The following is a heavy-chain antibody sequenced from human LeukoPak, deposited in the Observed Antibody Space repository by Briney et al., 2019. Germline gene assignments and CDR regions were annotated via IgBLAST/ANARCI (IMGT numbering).Heavy chain of an antibody. CDR3: ARDRSEVAGAFDI. D-gene: IGHD3-10*01. Sequence: GGSLRLSCAASGFTFSSYSMNWVRQAPGKGLEWVSGINWNGGSTGYADSVKGRFTISRDNAKNSLYLQMNSLRAEDTALYHCARDRSEVAGAFDIWGQGTMVTVSS. CDR2: INWNGGST. V-gene: IGHV3-20*01. J-gene: IGHJ3*02. CDR1: GFTFSSYS.